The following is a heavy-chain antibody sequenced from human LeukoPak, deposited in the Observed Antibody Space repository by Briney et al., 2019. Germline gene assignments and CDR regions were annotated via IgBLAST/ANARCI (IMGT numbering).Heavy chain of an antibody. J-gene: IGHJ3*02. CDR3: ARGGITGTTRGPTRLNDAFDI. D-gene: IGHD1-20*01. CDR1: GYTFTSNY. CDR2: INPNSGGT. Sequence: AASVKVSCKASGYTFTSNYIHWVRQAPGQGLEWMGWINPNSGGTNYAQKFQGWVTMTRDTSISTAYMELSRLRSDDTAVYYCARGGITGTTRGPTRLNDAFDIWGQGTMVTVSS. V-gene: IGHV1-2*04.